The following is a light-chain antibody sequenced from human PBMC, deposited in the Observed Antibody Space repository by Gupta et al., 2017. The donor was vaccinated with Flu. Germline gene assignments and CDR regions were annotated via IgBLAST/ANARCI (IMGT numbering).Light chain of an antibody. CDR1: QSISSW. CDR2: KAS. CDR3: QQYNNYWT. Sequence: EIQITQSPSTLSASVGDRVTITCRASQSISSWLAWYQQKAGKAPKLLIYKASSLESGVPSRFSGSGSGTEFTLTISSLQPDDFATYYCQQYNNYWTFGQGTKVEIK. J-gene: IGKJ1*01. V-gene: IGKV1-5*03.